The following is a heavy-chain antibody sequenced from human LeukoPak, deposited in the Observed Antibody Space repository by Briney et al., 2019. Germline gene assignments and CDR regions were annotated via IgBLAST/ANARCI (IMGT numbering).Heavy chain of an antibody. CDR1: GYTFTSYA. CDR2: IIPIFGTA. Sequence: GASVEVSCKASGYTFTSYAISWVRQAPGQGLEWMGGIIPIFGTANYAQKFQGRVTITADESTSTAYMELSSLRSEDTAVYYCARETVKLLVAARPRWFDPWGQGTLVTVSS. D-gene: IGHD6-6*01. V-gene: IGHV1-69*13. J-gene: IGHJ5*02. CDR3: ARETVKLLVAARPRWFDP.